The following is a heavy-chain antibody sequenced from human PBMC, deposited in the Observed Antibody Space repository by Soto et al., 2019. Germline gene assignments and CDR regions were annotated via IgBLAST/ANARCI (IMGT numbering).Heavy chain of an antibody. CDR2: INAGNGNT. Sequence: QVQLVQSGAEEKKPGASVKVSCKASGYTFTSYAMHWVRQAPGQRLEWMGWINAGNGNTKYSQKFQGRVTITRDTSERTDYSELSSLVSDATAVYYCARGPSYSGMDVWGQGTTVTVSS. CDR3: ARGPSYSGMDV. V-gene: IGHV1-3*05. CDR1: GYTFTSYA. J-gene: IGHJ6*02.